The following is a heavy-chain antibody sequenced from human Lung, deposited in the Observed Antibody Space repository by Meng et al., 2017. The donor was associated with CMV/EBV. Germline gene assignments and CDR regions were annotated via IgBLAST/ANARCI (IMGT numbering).Heavy chain of an antibody. V-gene: IGHV3-30*04. Sequence: GGPXRLXCAASGFXFSNYALYWVRQAPGKGLEYVAVISSDGTNKLHADSVEDRFTISRDNSKNTLYLQMSSLGAEDTAVYYCARDRVRRAEVVAGHPGYWXQGTXVTVSS. CDR2: ISSDGTNK. CDR3: ARDRVRRAEVVAGHPGY. CDR1: GFXFSNYA. J-gene: IGHJ4*02. D-gene: IGHD6-19*01.